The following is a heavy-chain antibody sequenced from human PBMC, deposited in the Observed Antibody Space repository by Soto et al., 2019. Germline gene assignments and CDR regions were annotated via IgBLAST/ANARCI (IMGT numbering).Heavy chain of an antibody. V-gene: IGHV3-20*04. J-gene: IGHJ4*02. CDR2: INWNGGST. CDR1: GFTFDDYG. D-gene: IGHD3-22*01. CDR3: ARESDSSGSRRYFDY. Sequence: GGSLRLSCAASGFTFDDYGMSWVRQAPGKGLEWVSGINWNGGSTGYADSVKGRFTISRDNAKNSLYLQMNSLRAEDTALYYCARESDSSGSRRYFDYWGQGTLVTVSS.